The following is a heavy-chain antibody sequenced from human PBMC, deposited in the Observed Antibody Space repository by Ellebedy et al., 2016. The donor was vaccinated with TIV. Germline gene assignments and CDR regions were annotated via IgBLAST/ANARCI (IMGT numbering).Heavy chain of an antibody. V-gene: IGHV4-38-2*02. Sequence: SETLSLTXTVSGYSISSGYYWGWIRQPPGKGLEWIGSIYHSGSTYYNPSLKSRVTISVDTSKNQFSLKLSSVTAADTAVYYCARYGSSRNFDYWGQGTLVTVSS. CDR2: IYHSGST. D-gene: IGHD3-10*01. CDR3: ARYGSSRNFDY. CDR1: GYSISSGYY. J-gene: IGHJ4*02.